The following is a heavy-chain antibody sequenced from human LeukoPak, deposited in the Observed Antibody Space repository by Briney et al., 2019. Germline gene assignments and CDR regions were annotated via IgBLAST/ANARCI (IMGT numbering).Heavy chain of an antibody. CDR1: GYTFTSYG. D-gene: IGHD1-1*01. Sequence: ASVTVSCKASGYTFTSYGISWVRQAPGQGLEWMGWISAYNGNTNYAQKLQGRVTMTTDTSTSTAYMELRSLRSDDTAVYYCARGGATGTTIGPENNWFDPWGQGTLVTGSS. V-gene: IGHV1-18*01. CDR3: ARGGATGTTIGPENNWFDP. CDR2: ISAYNGNT. J-gene: IGHJ5*02.